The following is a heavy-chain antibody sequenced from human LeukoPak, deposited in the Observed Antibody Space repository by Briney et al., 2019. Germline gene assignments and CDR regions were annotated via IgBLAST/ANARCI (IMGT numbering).Heavy chain of an antibody. V-gene: IGHV4-59*01. CDR1: GGSISSYY. CDR3: ARGLMMAVAGRGEFHY. D-gene: IGHD6-13*01. J-gene: IGHJ4*02. Sequence: ASETLSLTCIVSGGSISSYYWSWIRQPPGKGLEWFGYIYYSGSTNYNPSLKSRVTISVDTSKNQFSLKLSSVTAADTAVYYCARGLMMAVAGRGEFHYWGQGTLVTVSS. CDR2: IYYSGST.